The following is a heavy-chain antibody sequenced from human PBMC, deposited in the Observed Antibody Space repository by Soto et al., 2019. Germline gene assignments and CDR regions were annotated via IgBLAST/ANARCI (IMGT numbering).Heavy chain of an antibody. J-gene: IGHJ6*02. V-gene: IGHV3-30-3*01. CDR3: ARTYYDILTGYADLPSYYYYGMDV. Sequence: PWGSLRLSCAASGFTFVSYAIHFFRQSPVKGLEWVAVISYDGSNKYYADSVKGRFTISRDNSKNTLYLQMNSLRAEDTAVYYCARTYYDILTGYADLPSYYYYGMDVWGQGTTVTVSS. CDR2: ISYDGSNK. D-gene: IGHD3-9*01. CDR1: GFTFVSYA.